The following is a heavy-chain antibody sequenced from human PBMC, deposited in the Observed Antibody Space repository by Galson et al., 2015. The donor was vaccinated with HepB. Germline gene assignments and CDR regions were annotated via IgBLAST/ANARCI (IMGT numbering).Heavy chain of an antibody. D-gene: IGHD2-2*01. CDR3: ARDLGVVVPAARYYFDY. J-gene: IGHJ4*02. V-gene: IGHV1-46*01. CDR1: GYTFTSYY. Sequence: SVKVSCKASGYTFTSYYMHWVRQAPGQGLEWMGIINPSGGSTSYAQKFQGRVTMTRDTSTSTVYMELSSLRSEDTAVYYCARDLGVVVPAARYYFDYWGQGTLVTVSS. CDR2: INPSGGST.